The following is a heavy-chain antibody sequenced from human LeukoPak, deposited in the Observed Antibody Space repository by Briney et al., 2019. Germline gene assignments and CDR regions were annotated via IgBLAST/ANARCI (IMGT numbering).Heavy chain of an antibody. CDR3: ARDGVSGGGLDY. V-gene: IGHV3-48*03. CDR2: ISSSGSTI. J-gene: IGHJ4*02. D-gene: IGHD2-15*01. CDR1: GFTFSSYE. Sequence: GGSLRLSCAASGFTFSSYEMNWVRQAPGKGLEWVSYISSSGSTIYYADSVKGRFTISRDNAKNSLYLQMNSLRVEDTAVYYCARDGVSGGGLDYWGQGTLVTVSS.